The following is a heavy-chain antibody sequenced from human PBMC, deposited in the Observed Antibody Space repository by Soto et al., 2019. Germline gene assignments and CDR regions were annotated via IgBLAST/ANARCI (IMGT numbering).Heavy chain of an antibody. D-gene: IGHD2-2*02. CDR1: GYTFSDYG. CDR2: ILCLNDRK. V-gene: IGHV1-3*01. Sequence: QVHLVQSGAEVKTPGASVTISCKASGYTFSDYGIHWIRQAPGQRPEWLGWILCLNDRKEYSQKFQRRISLTRDTSASTAYMGLSRLRSEDTAVYYCARGRRTCTEKTCYTDFDFWGQGSLVSVSS. CDR3: ARGRRTCTEKTCYTDFDF. J-gene: IGHJ4*02.